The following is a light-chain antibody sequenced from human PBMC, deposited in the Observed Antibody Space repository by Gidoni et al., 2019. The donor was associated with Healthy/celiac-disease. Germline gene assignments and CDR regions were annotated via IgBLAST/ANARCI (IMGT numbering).Light chain of an antibody. J-gene: IGKJ5*01. CDR2: YAS. V-gene: IGKV1-33*01. CDR1: HDISNY. CDR3: QQYYNLPIT. Sequence: DIQMTKSPASLSASVGDRVTITCQASHDISNYLNWYQQKTGKAPKLLISYASNLETGVPSKFSGSGSGTDFTFTISSLQPEDIATYYCQQYYNLPITFGQGTRLEIK.